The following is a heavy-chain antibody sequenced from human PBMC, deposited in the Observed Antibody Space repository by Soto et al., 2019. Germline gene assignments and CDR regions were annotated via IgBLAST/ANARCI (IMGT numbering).Heavy chain of an antibody. J-gene: IGHJ3*02. Sequence: GGSLRLSCAASGFTVSSYSMNWVRQAPGKGLEWVSSISSSSSYIYYADSVKGRFTISRDNAKNSLYLQMNSLRAEDTAVYYCARLGDDIVATIPNDAFDIWGQGTMVTVSS. V-gene: IGHV3-21*01. CDR3: ARLGDDIVATIPNDAFDI. D-gene: IGHD5-12*01. CDR1: GFTVSSYS. CDR2: ISSSSSYI.